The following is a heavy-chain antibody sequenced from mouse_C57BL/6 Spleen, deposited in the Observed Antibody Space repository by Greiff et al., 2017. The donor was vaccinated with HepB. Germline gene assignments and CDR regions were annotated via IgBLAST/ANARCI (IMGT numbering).Heavy chain of an antibody. Sequence: QVQLQQPGAELVKPGASVKMSCKASGYTFTSYWITWVKQRPGQGLEWIGDIYPGSGSTNYNEKFKSKATLTVDTSSSTAYMQLSSLTSEDSAVYYCARWGTTVVAPYAMDYWGQGTSVTVSS. CDR2: IYPGSGST. J-gene: IGHJ4*01. D-gene: IGHD1-1*01. V-gene: IGHV1-55*01. CDR3: ARWGTTVVAPYAMDY. CDR1: GYTFTSYW.